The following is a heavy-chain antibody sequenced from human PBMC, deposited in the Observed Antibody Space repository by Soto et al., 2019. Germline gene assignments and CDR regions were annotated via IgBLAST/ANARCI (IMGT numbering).Heavy chain of an antibody. V-gene: IGHV1-2*02. Sequence: GASVKVSCKASGYTFTGYYMHWVRQAPGQGLEWMGWINPNSGGTNYAQKFQGRVTMTRDTSISTAYMELSRLRSDDTAVYYCARNPSGYDNHWFDPWGQGTLVTVS. D-gene: IGHD5-12*01. CDR1: GYTFTGYY. CDR3: ARNPSGYDNHWFDP. J-gene: IGHJ5*02. CDR2: INPNSGGT.